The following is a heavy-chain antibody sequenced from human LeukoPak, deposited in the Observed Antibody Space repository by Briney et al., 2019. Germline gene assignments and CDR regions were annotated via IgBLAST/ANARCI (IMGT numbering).Heavy chain of an antibody. J-gene: IGHJ4*02. Sequence: GGSLRLSCAASGFTFSSYAMHWVRQAPGKGLGWVAVISYDGSNKYYADSVKGRFTISRDNSKNTLYLQMNSLRAEDTAVYYCARDPTSSGPLDYWGQGTLVTVSS. CDR3: ARDPTSSGPLDY. CDR2: ISYDGSNK. D-gene: IGHD6-19*01. V-gene: IGHV3-30-3*01. CDR1: GFTFSSYA.